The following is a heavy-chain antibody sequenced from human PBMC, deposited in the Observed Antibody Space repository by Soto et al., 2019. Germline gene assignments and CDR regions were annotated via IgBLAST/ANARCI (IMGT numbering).Heavy chain of an antibody. CDR3: GKHRAVSDHSNLDH. CDR1: GFTLDDYS. D-gene: IGHD1-26*01. Sequence: EVQLVESGGVVGQPGGSLRLACAASGFTLDDYSMHWVRRAPGKGLEWVSLISWDGGSTYYADSVKGRFTISRDNSKNSLYLQINTLTTETNAVNYCGKHRAVSDHSNLDHRGQGALANVSS. V-gene: IGHV3-43*01. CDR2: ISWDGGST. J-gene: IGHJ4*02.